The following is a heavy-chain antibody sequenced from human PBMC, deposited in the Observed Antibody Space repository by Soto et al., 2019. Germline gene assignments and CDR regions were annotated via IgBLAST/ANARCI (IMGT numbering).Heavy chain of an antibody. D-gene: IGHD6-19*01. J-gene: IGHJ5*02. Sequence: GASVKVSCTASGGTFSSYAISWVRQAPGQGLEWMGGIIPIFGTANYAQKFQGRVTITADESTSTAYMELSSLRSEDTAVYYCAREGAVEGVAGTRPFDPWGQGTLVTVSS. V-gene: IGHV1-69*13. CDR2: IIPIFGTA. CDR3: AREGAVEGVAGTRPFDP. CDR1: GGTFSSYA.